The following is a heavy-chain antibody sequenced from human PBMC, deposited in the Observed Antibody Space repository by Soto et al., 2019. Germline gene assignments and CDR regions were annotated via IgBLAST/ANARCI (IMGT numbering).Heavy chain of an antibody. CDR1: GGSFSGYY. CDR2: INHSGST. Sequence: QVQLQQWGAGLLKPSETLSLTCAVYGGSFSGYYWSWIRQPPGKGLEWLGEINHSGSTNYNPSLKSRVTISVDTSKNQFSLKLSSVTAAATAVYYCARGRGVATAMDYYYYYGMDVWGQGTTVTVSS. CDR3: ARGRGVATAMDYYYYYGMDV. V-gene: IGHV4-34*01. D-gene: IGHD5-18*01. J-gene: IGHJ6*02.